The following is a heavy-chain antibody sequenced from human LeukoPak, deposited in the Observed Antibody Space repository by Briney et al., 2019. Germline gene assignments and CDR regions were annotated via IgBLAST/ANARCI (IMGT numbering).Heavy chain of an antibody. V-gene: IGHV3-23*01. CDR1: GFTFSSYG. CDR3: AKDKLSGSGSYSDY. Sequence: PGGSLRLSCAASGFTFSSYGLNWVRQAPGKGLDWVSPISGTGGTTYYADSVKGRFTISRDNSKNTLYLQMNSLRAEDTAVYYCAKDKLSGSGSYSDYWGQGTLVTVSS. D-gene: IGHD3-10*01. CDR2: ISGTGGTT. J-gene: IGHJ4*02.